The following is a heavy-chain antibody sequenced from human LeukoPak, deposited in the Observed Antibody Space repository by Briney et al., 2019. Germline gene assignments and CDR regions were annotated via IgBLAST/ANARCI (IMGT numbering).Heavy chain of an antibody. CDR2: ISGSSGST. CDR3: AKGYTYGYAHNWFDP. Sequence: GGSLRLSCAASGFTFSSYAMSWVRQAPGKGLEWVSAISGSSGSTYYADSVKGRFTISRDNSKNTLYLQMSSLRADDTAVYYCAKGYTYGYAHNWFDPWGQGTLVTVSS. V-gene: IGHV3-23*01. CDR1: GFTFSSYA. D-gene: IGHD5-18*01. J-gene: IGHJ5*02.